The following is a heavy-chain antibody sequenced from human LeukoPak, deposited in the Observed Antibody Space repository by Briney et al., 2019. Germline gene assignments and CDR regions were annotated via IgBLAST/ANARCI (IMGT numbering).Heavy chain of an antibody. D-gene: IGHD3-22*01. CDR3: ARVKRYYDSSGYSHDAFDI. CDR1: GYTFTGYY. J-gene: IGHJ3*02. V-gene: IGHV1-2*02. CDR2: INPNSGGT. Sequence: ASVKVSCKASGYTFTGYYMHWVRQAPGQGLEWMGWINPNSGGTNYAQKFQGRVTMTRATSISTAYMELSRLRSDDTAVYYCARVKRYYDSSGYSHDAFDIWGQGTMVTVSS.